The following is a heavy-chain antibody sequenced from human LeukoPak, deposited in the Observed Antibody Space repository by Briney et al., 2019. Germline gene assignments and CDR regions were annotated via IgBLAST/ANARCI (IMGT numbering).Heavy chain of an antibody. D-gene: IGHD1-26*01. J-gene: IGHJ4*02. Sequence: PGGSLGLSCTVSGFTFGDYAMSWFRQAPGKGLEWVGFIRSKAYGGTTEYAASVKGRFSISRDDSKSIAYLQMNSLKTEDTAVYYCTRDQPAPISGSCLDYWGQGTLVTVSS. CDR1: GFTFGDYA. CDR3: TRDQPAPISGSCLDY. V-gene: IGHV3-49*03. CDR2: IRSKAYGGTT.